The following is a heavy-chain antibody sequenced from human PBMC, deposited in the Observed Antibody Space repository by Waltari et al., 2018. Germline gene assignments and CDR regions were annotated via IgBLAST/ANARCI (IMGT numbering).Heavy chain of an antibody. Sequence: EVQLLESGGGLVQPGGSLRLSCAASGFPFSSDDMSWVRQAPGKVLEWVSAISGSGGSTYYADSVKGRFTISRDNSKNTLYLQMNSLRAEDTAVYYCAKDRYGDYFDYWGQGTLVTVSS. CDR2: ISGSGGST. J-gene: IGHJ4*02. D-gene: IGHD4-17*01. V-gene: IGHV3-23*01. CDR3: AKDRYGDYFDY. CDR1: GFPFSSDD.